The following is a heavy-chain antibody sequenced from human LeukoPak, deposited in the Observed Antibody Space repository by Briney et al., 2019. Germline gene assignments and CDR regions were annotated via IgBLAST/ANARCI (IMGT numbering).Heavy chain of an antibody. V-gene: IGHV6-1*01. CDR1: GDSVSTNNAG. D-gene: IGHD5-24*01. CDR3: SRGWLQQGFDY. Sequence: SQTLSLTCAISGDSVSTNNAGWNWIRQSPSRGLEWLGRTYYSSNWYIHYAVSVKSRITINPDTSKNQFPLQLNSVTPEDTAVYYCSRGWLQQGFDYWGQGTLVTVSS. CDR2: TYYSSNWYI. J-gene: IGHJ4*02.